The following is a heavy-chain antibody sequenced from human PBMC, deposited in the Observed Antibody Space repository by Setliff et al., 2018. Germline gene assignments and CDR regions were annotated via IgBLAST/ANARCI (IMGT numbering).Heavy chain of an antibody. D-gene: IGHD3-10*01. Sequence: KPSETLSLTCAVYGESFSGYFWSWIRQTPEKGLKWIGEISHSGNTNYNPSFKSRVTISIDTSKNQFSLKVNSVTAADTAVYFCARVLVLGYNWFDPWGQGTLVTVSS. J-gene: IGHJ5*02. CDR1: GESFSGYF. CDR2: ISHSGNT. V-gene: IGHV4-34*01. CDR3: ARVLVLGYNWFDP.